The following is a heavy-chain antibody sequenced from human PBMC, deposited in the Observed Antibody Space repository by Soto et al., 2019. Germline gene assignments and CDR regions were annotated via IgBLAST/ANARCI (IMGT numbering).Heavy chain of an antibody. J-gene: IGHJ6*02. Sequence: ASVKVSCKPSGGTFSSYSISWVRQAPGQGLECMGGIIPIFGTAIYAQKYQGRVTITADESTSTAYMELSSLRSEDTAVYYCVRYANCSSTSCYRPSYYYYGMDVWGQGTTVTVSS. D-gene: IGHD2-2*02. V-gene: IGHV1-69*13. CDR1: GGTFSSYS. CDR2: IIPIFGTA. CDR3: VRYANCSSTSCYRPSYYYYGMDV.